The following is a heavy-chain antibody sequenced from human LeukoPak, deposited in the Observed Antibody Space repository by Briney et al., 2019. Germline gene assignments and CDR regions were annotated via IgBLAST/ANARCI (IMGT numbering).Heavy chain of an antibody. Sequence: GGSLRLSCAVSGFTFTTYWLGWVRQPPGKGLECVGRIKSKTDGGTTDYAAPVKGRFTISRDDSKNTLYLQMNSLKTEDTAVYYCTTGTDDYYDSSGYYYDALPLPFNAFDIWGQGTMVTVSS. J-gene: IGHJ3*02. V-gene: IGHV3-15*01. CDR1: GFTFTTYW. CDR2: IKSKTDGGTT. CDR3: TTGTDDYYDSSGYYYDALPLPFNAFDI. D-gene: IGHD3-22*01.